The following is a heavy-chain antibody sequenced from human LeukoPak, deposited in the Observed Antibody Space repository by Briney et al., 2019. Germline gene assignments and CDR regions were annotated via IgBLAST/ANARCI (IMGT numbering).Heavy chain of an antibody. D-gene: IGHD3-22*01. V-gene: IGHV4-61*08. CDR3: ARQGDYYDSSGYFDY. CDR1: GGSISSGGYY. CDR2: IYYSGST. Sequence: PSQTLSLTCTVSGGSISSGGYYWSWIRQPPGKGLEWIGYIYYSGSTNYNPSLKSRVTISVDTSKNQFSLKLSSVTAADTAVYYCARQGDYYDSSGYFDYWGQGTLVTVSS. J-gene: IGHJ4*02.